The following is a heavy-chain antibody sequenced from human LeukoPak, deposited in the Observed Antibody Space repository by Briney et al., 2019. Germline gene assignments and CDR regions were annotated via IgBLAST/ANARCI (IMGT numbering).Heavy chain of an antibody. CDR3: AKSGNAFWGVPSLYYFDY. J-gene: IGHJ4*02. V-gene: IGHV3-23*01. CDR1: GFTFSSYA. Sequence: PGGSLRLSCAASGFTFSSYAMSWVRQAPGKGLEWVSAISGSGGSTYYADSVKGRFTISRDNSKNTLYLQMNSLRAEDTAVYYCAKSGNAFWGVPSLYYFDYWGQGTLVTVSS. D-gene: IGHD3-16*01. CDR2: ISGSGGST.